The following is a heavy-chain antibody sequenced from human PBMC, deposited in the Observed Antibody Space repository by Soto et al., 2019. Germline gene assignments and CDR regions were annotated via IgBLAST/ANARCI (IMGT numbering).Heavy chain of an antibody. V-gene: IGHV4-30-4*08. CDR2: IYYSGST. Sequence: SETLSLTCNVSGGSISSGGFYWTWIRQHPGKGLEWIGYIYYSGSTYYNPSLKSRVTISVDTSKNQFSLKLSSVTAADTAVYYCARGGLYCSGGSCYPAPFDPWGQGTLVTVSS. J-gene: IGHJ5*02. CDR1: GGSISSGGFY. CDR3: ARGGLYCSGGSCYPAPFDP. D-gene: IGHD2-15*01.